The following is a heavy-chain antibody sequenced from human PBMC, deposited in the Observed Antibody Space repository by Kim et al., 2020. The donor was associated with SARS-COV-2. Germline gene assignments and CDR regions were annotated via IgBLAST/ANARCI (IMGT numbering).Heavy chain of an antibody. V-gene: IGHV4-4*02. CDR3: ASRVQGYYYYYMDV. D-gene: IGHD3-10*01. J-gene: IGHJ6*03. Sequence: NPSLKSRVTISVDKSKNQFSLKLSSVTAADTAVYYCASRVQGYYYYYMDVWGKGTTVTVSS.